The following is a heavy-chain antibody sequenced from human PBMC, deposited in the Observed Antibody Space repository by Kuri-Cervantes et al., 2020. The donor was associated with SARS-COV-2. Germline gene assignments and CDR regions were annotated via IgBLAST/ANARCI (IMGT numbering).Heavy chain of an antibody. CDR2: ISNSGGST. Sequence: GGSLRLSCAASGFTFSSYAMRWVRQAPGKGLEWVSTISNSGGSTYYADSVKGRFTISRDNSKNTLYLQMNSPRADDTAVYYCAKSMSIAAPASDYWGQGTLVTVSS. V-gene: IGHV3-23*01. J-gene: IGHJ4*02. CDR3: AKSMSIAAPASDY. D-gene: IGHD6-13*01. CDR1: GFTFSSYA.